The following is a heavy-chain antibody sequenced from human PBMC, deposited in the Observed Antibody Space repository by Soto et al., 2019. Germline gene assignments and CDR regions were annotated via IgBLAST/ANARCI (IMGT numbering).Heavy chain of an antibody. CDR2: ISGSGGST. V-gene: IGHV3-23*01. D-gene: IGHD5-18*01. J-gene: IGHJ6*02. Sequence: GGSLRLSCAASGFTFSSYAMSWVRQAPGKGLEWVSAISGSGGSTYYADSVKGRFTISRDNSKNTLYLQMNSLRAEDTAVYYCAKEGPDTNSYGYYYYGMDVWGQGTTVTVSS. CDR3: AKEGPDTNSYGYYYYGMDV. CDR1: GFTFSSYA.